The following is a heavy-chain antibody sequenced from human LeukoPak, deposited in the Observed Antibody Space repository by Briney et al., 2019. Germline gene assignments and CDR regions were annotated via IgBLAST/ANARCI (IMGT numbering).Heavy chain of an antibody. CDR2: ISYDGSNK. CDR1: GFTFSNYA. Sequence: GGSLRLSCAASGFTFSNYAMHWVRQAPGKGLEWVAPISYDGSNKYYADSVRGRFTLSRDNSKNTLYLQVNSLRAEDTAVYYCARDLSLPASGSYSHLFDYWGQGTLVTVSS. V-gene: IGHV3-30-3*01. CDR3: ARDLSLPASGSYSHLFDY. J-gene: IGHJ4*02. D-gene: IGHD3-10*01.